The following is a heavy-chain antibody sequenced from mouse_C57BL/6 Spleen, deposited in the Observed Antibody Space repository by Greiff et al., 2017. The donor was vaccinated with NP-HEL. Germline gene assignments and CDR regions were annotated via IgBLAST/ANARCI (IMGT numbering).Heavy chain of an antibody. CDR1: GYTFTDYE. CDR2: IDPETGGT. D-gene: IGHD1-1*01. CDR3: TRESYYYGSRKWYFDV. Sequence: QVQLQQSGAELVRPGASVTLSCKASGYTFTDYEMHWVKQTPVHGLEWIGAIDPETGGTAYNQKFKGKAILTADKSSSTAYMELRSLTSADSAVYYCTRESYYYGSRKWYFDVWGTGTTVTVSS. J-gene: IGHJ1*03. V-gene: IGHV1-15*01.